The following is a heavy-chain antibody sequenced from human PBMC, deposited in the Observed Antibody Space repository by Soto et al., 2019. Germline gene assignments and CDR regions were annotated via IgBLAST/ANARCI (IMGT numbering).Heavy chain of an antibody. CDR2: INHSGST. Sequence: SETLSLNCHGFGGSFSGYYLSWIRQPPGKGLEWIGEINHSGSTNYNPSLKRRVTISVDTSKNKLTLKLSSVTAADTAVYYCARRPVWFDPWGQGTLVTVSS. CDR3: ARRPVWFDP. J-gene: IGHJ5*02. CDR1: GGSFSGYY. V-gene: IGHV4-34*01.